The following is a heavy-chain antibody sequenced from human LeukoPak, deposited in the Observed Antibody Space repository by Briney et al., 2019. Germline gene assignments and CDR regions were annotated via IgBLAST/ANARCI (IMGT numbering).Heavy chain of an antibody. V-gene: IGHV1-2*02. CDR2: INPNSGGT. Sequence: ASVKVSCKASGYTFSGYYIHWVRQGPGQGLEWMGWINPNSGGTNYAQKFQGRVTMTRDTSISTAYMELSRVRSDDTAVYYCARGGVAAAGTGIYYYGMDVWGQGTTVTVSS. D-gene: IGHD6-13*01. CDR3: ARGGVAAAGTGIYYYGMDV. CDR1: GYTFSGYY. J-gene: IGHJ6*02.